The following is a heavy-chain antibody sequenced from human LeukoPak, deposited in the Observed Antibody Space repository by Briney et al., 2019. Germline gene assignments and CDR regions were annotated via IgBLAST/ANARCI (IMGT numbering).Heavy chain of an antibody. Sequence: PSETLSLTCGVSGGALSGYSWTWIRQPPGKGLEWIGEINHTGRTNYNPSLKSRVTMSVDTSKNQFSLKLRSVTAPDTAVYYCARGHSPTVFQSMAGRSGSGYYYYDVMDVWGQGTTVTVSS. CDR3: ARGHSPTVFQSMAGRSGSGYYYYDVMDV. CDR1: GGALSGYS. V-gene: IGHV4-34*01. CDR2: INHTGRT. D-gene: IGHD3-10*01. J-gene: IGHJ6*02.